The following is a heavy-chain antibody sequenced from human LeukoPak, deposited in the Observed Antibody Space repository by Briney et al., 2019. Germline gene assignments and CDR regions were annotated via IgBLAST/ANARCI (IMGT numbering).Heavy chain of an antibody. J-gene: IGHJ3*02. D-gene: IGHD6-19*01. Sequence: SVKVSCKASGFTFTSSAVRWVRQARGQRLEWIGWIVVGSGNTNYAQKFQERVTITRDMSTSTAYMELSSLRSEDTAVYYCAAVGYSSGWYLYAFDIWGQGTMVTVSS. CDR1: GFTFTSSA. CDR2: IVVGSGNT. CDR3: AAVGYSSGWYLYAFDI. V-gene: IGHV1-58*01.